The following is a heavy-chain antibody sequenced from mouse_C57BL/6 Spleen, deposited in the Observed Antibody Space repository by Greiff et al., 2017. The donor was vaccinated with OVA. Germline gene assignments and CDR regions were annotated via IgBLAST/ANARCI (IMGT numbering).Heavy chain of an antibody. Sequence: VQLQQSVAELVRPVASVKLSCTASGFNIKNTYMHWVKQRPEQGLEWIGRIDPANGNTKYAPKFQGKATITADTSSNTAYLQLSSLTSEDTAIYYCARQPYYSNPWFAYWGQGTLVTVSA. V-gene: IGHV14-3*01. CDR2: IDPANGNT. J-gene: IGHJ3*01. D-gene: IGHD2-5*01. CDR1: GFNIKNTY. CDR3: ARQPYYSNPWFAY.